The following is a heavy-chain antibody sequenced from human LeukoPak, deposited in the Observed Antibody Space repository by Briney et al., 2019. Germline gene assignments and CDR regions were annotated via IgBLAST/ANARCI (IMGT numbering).Heavy chain of an antibody. CDR2: IKQDGSEK. Sequence: GGSLRLSCAASGFTFSSYWMSWVRQAPGKGLEWVANIKQDGSEKYYVDSVKGRFTISRDNAKNSLYLQMNSLRAEDTAVYYCARDGCSSTSCSAGYMDVWGKGTTVTVSS. CDR3: ARDGCSSTSCSAGYMDV. J-gene: IGHJ6*03. V-gene: IGHV3-7*01. D-gene: IGHD2-2*01. CDR1: GFTFSSYW.